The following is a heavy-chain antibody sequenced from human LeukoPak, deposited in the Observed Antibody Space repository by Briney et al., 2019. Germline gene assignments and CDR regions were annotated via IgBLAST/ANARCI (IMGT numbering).Heavy chain of an antibody. CDR1: GGTFSSYA. V-gene: IGHV1-69*05. J-gene: IGHJ6*03. CDR2: IIPIFGTA. D-gene: IGHD2-2*01. CDR3: ARGVVPAAILPYYYYYMDV. Sequence: SVKVSCKASGGTFSSYAISWVRQAPGQGLEWMGRIIPIFGTANYAQKFQGKVTITTDESTSTAYMELSSLRSEDTAVYYCARGVVPAAILPYYYYYMDVWGKGTTVTVSS.